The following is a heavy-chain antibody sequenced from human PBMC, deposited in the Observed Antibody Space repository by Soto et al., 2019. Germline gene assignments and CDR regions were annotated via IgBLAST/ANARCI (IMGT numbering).Heavy chain of an antibody. D-gene: IGHD3-16*02. V-gene: IGHV4-31*03. CDR2: IYYSGST. Sequence: PSETLSLTCTVSGGSISSGGYYWSWIRQYPGKGLEWIGYIYYSGSTYYNPSLKSRVTISVDTSKNQFSLKLSSVTAADTAVYYCARVRSYDYVWGSSRRDTYFDYWGQGTLVTVSS. CDR1: GGSISSGGYY. J-gene: IGHJ4*02. CDR3: ARVRSYDYVWGSSRRDTYFDY.